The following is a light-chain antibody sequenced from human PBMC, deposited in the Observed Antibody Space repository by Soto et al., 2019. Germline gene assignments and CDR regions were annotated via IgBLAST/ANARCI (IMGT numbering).Light chain of an antibody. CDR1: QTISNY. J-gene: IGKJ4*01. CDR3: LQDYNYPLT. Sequence: AIQMTQSPSSLSASVGDRVTITCRASQTISNYLNWYQQQPGKAPKLLIYAASSLQSGVPSRFSGSGSGTDFTLTISSLQPEDFATYYCLQDYNYPLTFGGGTKVDIK. CDR2: AAS. V-gene: IGKV1-6*01.